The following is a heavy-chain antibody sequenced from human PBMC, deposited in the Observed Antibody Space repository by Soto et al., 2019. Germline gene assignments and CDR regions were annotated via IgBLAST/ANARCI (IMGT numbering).Heavy chain of an antibody. CDR3: ARATYDFADNLTWGYFDL. D-gene: IGHD4-17*01. V-gene: IGHV4-30-4*01. CDR1: GGSINSGDLY. J-gene: IGHJ2*01. CDR2: IYYSGTA. Sequence: QVQLQESGPGRVKPSQTLSLTCTVSGGSINSGDLYWNWISQPPGKGLEWIGSIYYSGTAYYNPSLKRRVTISLDTSNNQFSLRLSSVTAADTAVYYCARATYDFADNLTWGYFDLWGRGTLVTVSS.